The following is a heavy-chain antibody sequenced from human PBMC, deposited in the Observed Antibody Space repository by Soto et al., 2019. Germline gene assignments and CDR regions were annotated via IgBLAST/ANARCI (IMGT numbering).Heavy chain of an antibody. CDR2: ISGSGGST. Sequence: GGSLRLSCAASGFTFSSYAMSWVRQAPGKGLEWVSAISGSGGSTYYADSVKGRFTISRDNSKNTLYLQMNSLRAEDTTVDYCAKKGGLYSSSSWFDPWGQGTLVTVSS. CDR1: GFTFSSYA. D-gene: IGHD6-6*01. V-gene: IGHV3-23*01. CDR3: AKKGGLYSSSSWFDP. J-gene: IGHJ5*02.